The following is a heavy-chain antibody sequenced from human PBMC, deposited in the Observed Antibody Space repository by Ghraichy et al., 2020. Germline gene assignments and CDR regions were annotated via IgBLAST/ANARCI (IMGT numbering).Heavy chain of an antibody. CDR3: ARAPVSGGMDV. Sequence: SETLSLTCAVSGGSFSGYYWSWIRQPPGKGLEWIGEINHSGSTNYNPSLKSRVTISVDTSKNQFSLKLSSVTAADTAVYYCARAPVSGGMDVWGQGTTVTVSS. J-gene: IGHJ6*02. CDR2: INHSGST. CDR1: GGSFSGYY. V-gene: IGHV4-34*01. D-gene: IGHD2-8*02.